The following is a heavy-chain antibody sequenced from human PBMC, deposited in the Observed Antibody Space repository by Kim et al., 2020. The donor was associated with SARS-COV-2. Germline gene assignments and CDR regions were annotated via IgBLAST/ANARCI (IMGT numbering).Heavy chain of an antibody. CDR3: ARSLLYYDILTGYYNVIGYGGSVWFDP. CDR2: TYYSGST. D-gene: IGHD3-9*01. CDR1: GGSISSYY. V-gene: IGHV4-59*01. J-gene: IGHJ5*02. Sequence: SETLSLTCTVSGGSISSYYWSWIRQPPGKGLEWIGYTYYSGSTNYNPYLMSRVTISVDTSKNQFSLKLSSVTAADTSVYYCARSLLYYDILTGYYNVIGYGGSVWFDPWGQGTLVTVSS.